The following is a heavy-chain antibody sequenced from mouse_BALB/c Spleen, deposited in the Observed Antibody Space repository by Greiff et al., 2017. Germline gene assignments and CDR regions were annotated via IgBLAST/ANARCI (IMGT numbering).Heavy chain of an antibody. CDR3: ARGANWDRIWYFDV. J-gene: IGHJ1*01. V-gene: IGHV1S132*01. CDR2: IFPGTGTT. D-gene: IGHD4-1*01. Sequence: QVQLQQSGAELVKPGASVKLSCKTSGYTFTSYWIQWVKQRPGQGLGWIGEIFPGTGTTYYNEKFKGKATLTIDTSSSTAYMQLSSLTSEDSAVYFCARGANWDRIWYFDVWGAGTTVTVSS. CDR1: GYTFTSYW.